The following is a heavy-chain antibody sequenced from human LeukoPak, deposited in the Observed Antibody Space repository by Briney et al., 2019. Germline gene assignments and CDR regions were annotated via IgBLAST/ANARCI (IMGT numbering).Heavy chain of an antibody. CDR3: AKDMVWGWYFDL. V-gene: IGHV3-43*02. CDR2: TSGDGCTT. D-gene: IGHD7-27*01. CDR1: VFAFADYA. Sequence: GGSLRLSCGASVFAFADYAIHCVRQGPGGALEWVSLTSGDGCTTYYADSAKGRFTISRDNSKNSLFLQMNSLRTEDTALYYCAKDMVWGWYFDLWGRGTLVTVSS. J-gene: IGHJ2*01.